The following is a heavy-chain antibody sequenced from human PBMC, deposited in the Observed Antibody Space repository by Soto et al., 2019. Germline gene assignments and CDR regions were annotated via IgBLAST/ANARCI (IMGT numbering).Heavy chain of an antibody. CDR3: ARENSRISPRLFQH. V-gene: IGHV3-30-3*01. J-gene: IGHJ1*01. CDR2: ISPAGTNQ. Sequence: GGSLRLSCVASGFIFSDYAVHWARQAPGKGLEWVALISPAGTNQYYADSAKGRFTISRDNSKNTLYLQMNSLRPEDTGLYYCARENSRISPRLFQHWGHGTLVTVSS. D-gene: IGHD6-6*01. CDR1: GFIFSDYA.